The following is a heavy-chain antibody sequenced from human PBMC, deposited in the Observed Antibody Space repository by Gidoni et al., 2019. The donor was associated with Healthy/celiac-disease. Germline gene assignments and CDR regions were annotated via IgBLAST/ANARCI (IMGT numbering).Heavy chain of an antibody. CDR2: ISGSGGST. CDR3: AKKRAFGGVIADAFDI. Sequence: EVQLVESGGGLVQPGGSLRLSSAASGFTFSSYAMSWVRQAPGKGLEWVSAISGSGGSTYYADSVKGRFTISRDNSKNTLYLQMNSLRAEDTAVYYCAKKRAFGGVIADAFDIWGQGTMVTVSS. J-gene: IGHJ3*02. V-gene: IGHV3-23*04. D-gene: IGHD3-16*02. CDR1: GFTFSSYA.